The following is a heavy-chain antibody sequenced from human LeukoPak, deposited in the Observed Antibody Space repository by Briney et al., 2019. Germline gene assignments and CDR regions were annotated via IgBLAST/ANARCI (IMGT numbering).Heavy chain of an antibody. CDR2: IIPIFGIA. V-gene: IGHV1-69*04. D-gene: IGHD1-26*01. CDR1: GGTFSSYA. Sequence: SVKVSCKASGGTFSSYAISWVRQAPGQGLEWMGRIIPIFGIANYAQKFQGRVTITADKSTSTAYMELSSLRSEDTAVYYCARDRVPLRRGGTRSWDLDYWGQGTLVTVSS. J-gene: IGHJ4*02. CDR3: ARDRVPLRRGGTRSWDLDY.